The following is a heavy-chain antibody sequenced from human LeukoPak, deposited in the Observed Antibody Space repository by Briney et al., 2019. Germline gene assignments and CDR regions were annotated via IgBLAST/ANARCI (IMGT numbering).Heavy chain of an antibody. Sequence: GGSLRLSCAASAFSLSAYNMNWVRQAPGKGLGWVSSISYTGTYIYYADSVKGRFTISRDNAQNSLYLQMNSLRAEDTAIYYCVRDRGTYRPIDYWGQGTLVTVSS. D-gene: IGHD1-26*01. CDR3: VRDRGTYRPIDY. V-gene: IGHV3-21*04. J-gene: IGHJ4*02. CDR2: ISYTGTYI. CDR1: AFSLSAYN.